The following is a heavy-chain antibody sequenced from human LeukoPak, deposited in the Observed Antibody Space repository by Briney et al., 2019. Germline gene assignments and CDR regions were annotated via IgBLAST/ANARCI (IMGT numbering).Heavy chain of an antibody. CDR2: IYTSGTT. V-gene: IGHV4-61*02. CDR1: GVSIRSGSYY. CDR3: AREVSDYDILTGWIDY. J-gene: IGHJ4*02. Sequence: SQTLSLTCTVSGVSIRSGSYYWSWIRQPAGKGLEWIGRIYTSGTTYYNPSLKSRVTISEGTSKSQFSLKLSSVTAADTAVYYCAREVSDYDILTGWIDYWGQGALVSVSS. D-gene: IGHD3-9*01.